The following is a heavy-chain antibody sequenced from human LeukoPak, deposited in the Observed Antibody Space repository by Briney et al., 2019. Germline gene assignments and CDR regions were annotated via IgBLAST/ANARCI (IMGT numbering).Heavy chain of an antibody. CDR1: GYSFPTYW. J-gene: IGHJ4*02. Sequence: GESLKISCKGSGYSFPTYWIAWVRQMPGKGVEWMGIIYPDESNIRYGPSFQGQVTISADKSISTAYLQWSSLKASDTAMYYCARPPSRGYSSSFEYWGQGTLVTVSS. CDR2: IYPDESNI. CDR3: ARPPSRGYSSSFEY. D-gene: IGHD2-2*03. V-gene: IGHV5-51*01.